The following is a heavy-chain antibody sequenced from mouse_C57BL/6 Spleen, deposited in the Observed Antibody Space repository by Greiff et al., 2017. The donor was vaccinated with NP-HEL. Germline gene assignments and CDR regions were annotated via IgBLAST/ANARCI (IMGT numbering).Heavy chain of an antibody. CDR3: ARDGYGNY. Sequence: VQLKESGPGLVKPSQSLSLTCSVTGYSITSGYYWNWIRQFPGNKLEWMGYISYDGSNNYNPSLKNRISITRDTSKNQFFLKLNSVTTEDTATYYCARDGYGNYWGQGTTLTVSS. V-gene: IGHV3-6*01. J-gene: IGHJ2*01. CDR1: GYSITSGYY. CDR2: ISYDGSN. D-gene: IGHD2-14*01.